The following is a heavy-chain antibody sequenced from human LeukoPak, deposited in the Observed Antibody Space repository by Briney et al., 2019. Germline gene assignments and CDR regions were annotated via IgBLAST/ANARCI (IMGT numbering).Heavy chain of an antibody. CDR1: GGSISNYY. D-gene: IGHD4/OR15-4a*01. J-gene: IGHJ4*02. V-gene: IGHV4-4*07. CDR3: AGVANYRSGERLGY. CDR2: VYNSGST. Sequence: SETLSLTCTVSGGSISNYYWSWIRQPAGKGLEWIGRVYNSGSTNYNPSLKSRVTMSVGTSKNPFSLKLRSVTAADTAVYYCAGVANYRSGERLGYWGQGTLVTVSS.